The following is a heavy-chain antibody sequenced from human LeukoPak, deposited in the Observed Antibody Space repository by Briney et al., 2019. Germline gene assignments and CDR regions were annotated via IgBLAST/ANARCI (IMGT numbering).Heavy chain of an antibody. V-gene: IGHV3-7*03. CDR1: GFSFSSNW. J-gene: IGHJ4*02. Sequence: GGSLRLSCAASGFSFSSNWMSWVRQAPGKGLEWVANIKQDGSEKYYVDSVKGRFTISRDNAKNSLYLQMNSLRAEDTAVYYCANALGGGNTWYYFDCWGQGTLVTVSS. CDR2: IKQDGSEK. CDR3: ANALGGGNTWYYFDC. D-gene: IGHD6-13*01.